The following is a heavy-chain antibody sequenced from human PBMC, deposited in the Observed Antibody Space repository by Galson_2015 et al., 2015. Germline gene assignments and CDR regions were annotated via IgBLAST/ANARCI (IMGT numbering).Heavy chain of an antibody. D-gene: IGHD5-18*01. CDR2: ISYDGSNK. V-gene: IGHV3-30-3*01. J-gene: IGHJ4*02. CDR3: ARDGRSESGYSYGGLDY. CDR1: GFTFSSYA. Sequence: SLRLSCAASGFTFSSYAMHWVRQAPGKGLEWVAVISYDGSNKYYADSVKGRFTISRDNSKNTLYLQMNSLRAEDTAVYYCARDGRSESGYSYGGLDYWGQGTLVTVSS.